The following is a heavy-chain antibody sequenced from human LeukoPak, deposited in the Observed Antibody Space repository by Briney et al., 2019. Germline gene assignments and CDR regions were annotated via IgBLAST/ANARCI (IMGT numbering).Heavy chain of an antibody. V-gene: IGHV1-69*06. D-gene: IGHD3-10*01. CDR3: ARMVRGVNDYYYYMDV. CDR2: IIPIFGTA. J-gene: IGHJ6*03. CDR1: GGTFSSYA. Sequence: ASVKVSCKASGGTFSSYAISWVRQAPGQGLEWMGGIIPIFGTANYAQKFQGRVTITADKSTSTAYMELSSLRSEDTAVYYCARMVRGVNDYYYYMDVWGKGTTVTISS.